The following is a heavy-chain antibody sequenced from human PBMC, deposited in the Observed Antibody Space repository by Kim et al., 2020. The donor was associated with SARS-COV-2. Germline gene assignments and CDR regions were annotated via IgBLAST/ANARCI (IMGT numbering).Heavy chain of an antibody. V-gene: IGHV3-9*01. J-gene: IGHJ4*02. D-gene: IGHD6-6*01. CDR3: AKGGADIAARRAYFDY. Sequence: GGSLRLSCAASGFTFDDYAMHWVRQAPGKGLEWVSGISWNSGSIGYADSVKGRFTISRDNAKNSLYLQMNSLRAEDTALYYCAKGGADIAARRAYFDYWGQGTLVTVSS. CDR1: GFTFDDYA. CDR2: ISWNSGSI.